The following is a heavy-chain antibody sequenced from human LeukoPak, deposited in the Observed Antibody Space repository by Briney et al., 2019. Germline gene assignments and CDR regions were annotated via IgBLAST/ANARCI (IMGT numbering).Heavy chain of an antibody. CDR3: ARGGQWLPDWYFDL. V-gene: IGHV4-61*02. CDR2: IYTSGST. Sequence: SETLSLTCTVSGGSISSSSYYWSWIRQPAGKGLEWIGRIYTSGSTNYNPSLKSRVTMSVDTSKNQFSLKLSSVTAADTAVYYCARGGQWLPDWYFDLWGRGTLVTDSS. J-gene: IGHJ2*01. CDR1: GGSISSSSYY. D-gene: IGHD6-19*01.